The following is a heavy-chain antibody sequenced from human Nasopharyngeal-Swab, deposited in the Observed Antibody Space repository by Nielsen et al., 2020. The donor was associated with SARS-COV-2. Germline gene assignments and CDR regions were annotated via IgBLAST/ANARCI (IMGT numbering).Heavy chain of an antibody. D-gene: IGHD6-6*01. CDR3: ARPSMAARQNYYYGMDV. V-gene: IGHV3-66*04. CDR2: VFSGVST. Sequence: GESLKISCAASGLTVSNNYMTWVRQAPGKGLEWVSIVFSGVSTYYADSVKGRFTISRDNSKNTLYLQMNSLRAEDTAVYYCARPSMAARQNYYYGMDVWGQGTTVTVSS. J-gene: IGHJ6*02. CDR1: GLTVSNNY.